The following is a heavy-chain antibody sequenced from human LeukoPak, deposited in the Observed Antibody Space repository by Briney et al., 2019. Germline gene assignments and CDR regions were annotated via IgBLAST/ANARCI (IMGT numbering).Heavy chain of an antibody. CDR2: ISYDGSNK. V-gene: IGHV3-30*18. Sequence: GGSLRLSCAASGFTVSSYGMHWVRQAPGKGLEWVAVISYDGSNKYYADSVKGRFTISRDNSKNTLYLQMNSLRAEDTAVYYCAKSQIFDYWGQGTLVTVSS. CDR3: AKSQIFDY. J-gene: IGHJ4*02. CDR1: GFTVSSYG.